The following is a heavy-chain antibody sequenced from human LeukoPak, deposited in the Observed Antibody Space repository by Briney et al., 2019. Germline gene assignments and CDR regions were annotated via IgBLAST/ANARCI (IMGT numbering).Heavy chain of an antibody. Sequence: SVKVSCKASGGTFSSYAISWVRQAPGQGLEWMGRIIPILGIANYAQKFQGRVTITADKSTSTAYMELSSLRSEDTAVYYCARGLGIVGATTSLAAFDIWGQGTMVTVSS. CDR3: ARGLGIVGATTSLAAFDI. CDR1: GGTFSSYA. J-gene: IGHJ3*02. V-gene: IGHV1-69*04. CDR2: IIPILGIA. D-gene: IGHD1-26*01.